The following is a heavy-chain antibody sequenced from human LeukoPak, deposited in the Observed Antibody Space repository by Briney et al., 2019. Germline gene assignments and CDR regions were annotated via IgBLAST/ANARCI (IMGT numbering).Heavy chain of an antibody. V-gene: IGHV4-38-2*01. Sequence: LRLSCAASGFIFDDYAMYWVRQAPGKGLEWIGTIYHSGSTYYNPSLKSRVTISVDTSKNQFSLKLSSVTAADTAVYYCARYDVWGNYRAFDYWGQGTLVTVSS. CDR1: GFIFDDYA. J-gene: IGHJ4*02. CDR2: IYHSGST. CDR3: ARYDVWGNYRAFDY. D-gene: IGHD3-16*02.